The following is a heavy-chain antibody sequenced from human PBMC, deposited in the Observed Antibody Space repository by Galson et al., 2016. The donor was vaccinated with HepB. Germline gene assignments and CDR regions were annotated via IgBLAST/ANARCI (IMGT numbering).Heavy chain of an antibody. D-gene: IGHD4-11*01. J-gene: IGHJ4*02. CDR1: GYNCPVYW. CDR2: IYTGDSEI. CDR3: ARGSDSGYYSTPRI. Sequence: QSGAAVKKPVESLTASCQGSGYNCPVYWILWVRQMPAKGLEWMGIIYTGDSEIRYSPSYQGHVCISADSSITTAYPQRTTLKASDTAIYYCARGSDSGYYSTPRIWGQGTLVSVSS. V-gene: IGHV5-51*01.